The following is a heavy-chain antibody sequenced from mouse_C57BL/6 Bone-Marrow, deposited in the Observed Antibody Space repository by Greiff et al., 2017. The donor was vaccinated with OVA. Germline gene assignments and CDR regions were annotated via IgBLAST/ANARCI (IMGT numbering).Heavy chain of an antibody. CDR1: GYTFTDYY. D-gene: IGHD2-3*01. Sequence: QVQLQQSGAELVRPGASVKLSCKASGYTFTDYYINWVKQRPGQGLEWIARIYPGSGNTYYNEKFKGKATLTAEKSSSTAYMQLSSLTSEDSAVYFCARRHDGCYAMDYWGQGTSVTVSS. CDR2: IYPGSGNT. V-gene: IGHV1-76*01. J-gene: IGHJ4*01. CDR3: ARRHDGCYAMDY.